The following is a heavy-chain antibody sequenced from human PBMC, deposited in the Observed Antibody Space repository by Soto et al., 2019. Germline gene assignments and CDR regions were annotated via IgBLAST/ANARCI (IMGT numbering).Heavy chain of an antibody. V-gene: IGHV3-74*01. CDR1: GFTFSTYW. J-gene: IGHJ4*02. D-gene: IGHD6-19*01. CDR2: TDTDGSDT. Sequence: GESLKISCAASGFTFSTYWMYWVRQVPGKGLVWVSRTDTDGSDTSYADSVKGRFTISRDNAKNTLYLQMNSLRAEDTAVYYCARDRGWSLFDYWGQGNLVTVSS. CDR3: ARDRGWSLFDY.